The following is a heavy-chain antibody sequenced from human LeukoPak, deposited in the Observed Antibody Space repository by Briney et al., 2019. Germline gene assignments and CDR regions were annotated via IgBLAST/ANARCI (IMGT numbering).Heavy chain of an antibody. CDR1: GGSISGFH. J-gene: IGHJ4*02. D-gene: IGHD3/OR15-3a*01. Sequence: SETLSLTCSVSGGSISGFHWSWIRQTAGKGLEWIGRVSTSGNTFYNLSLESRVTMSADTSGIHFSLNLTSVTAADTAVYYCARETAWPENTPMILFSYFDYWGRGILVTVSS. CDR2: VSTSGNT. V-gene: IGHV4-4*07. CDR3: ARETAWPENTPMILFSYFDY.